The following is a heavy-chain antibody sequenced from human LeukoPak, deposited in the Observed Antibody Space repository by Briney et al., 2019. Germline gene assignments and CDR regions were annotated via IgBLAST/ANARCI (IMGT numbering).Heavy chain of an antibody. CDR3: ASHLRGYCSGGSCYFHY. J-gene: IGHJ4*02. V-gene: IGHV1-69*06. CDR1: GGTFSSYA. D-gene: IGHD2-15*01. CDR2: IIPIFGTA. Sequence: SVKVSCKASGGTFSSYAISWVRQAPGQGLEWMGGIIPIFGTANYAQKFQGRVTITADKSTGTAYMELSSLRSEDTAVYYCASHLRGYCSGGSCYFHYWGQGTLVTVSS.